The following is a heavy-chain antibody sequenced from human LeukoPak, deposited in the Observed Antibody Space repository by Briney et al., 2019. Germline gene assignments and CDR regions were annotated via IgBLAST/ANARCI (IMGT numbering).Heavy chain of an antibody. CDR3: ASLRNLWFGELLRDY. CDR1: GFTFSSYA. J-gene: IGHJ4*02. CDR2: ISGSGGST. Sequence: GGSLRLSCAASGFTFSSYAMSWVRQAPGKGLEWVSAISGSGGSTYYADSVKGRFTISRDNSKNTLYLQMNSLRAEDTAVYYCASLRNLWFGELLRDYWGQGTLVTVSS. V-gene: IGHV3-23*01. D-gene: IGHD3-10*01.